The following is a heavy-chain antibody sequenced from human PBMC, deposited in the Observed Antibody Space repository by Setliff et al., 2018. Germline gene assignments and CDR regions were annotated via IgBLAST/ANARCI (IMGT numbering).Heavy chain of an antibody. J-gene: IGHJ4*02. D-gene: IGHD2-15*01. Sequence: ASVKVSCKASGYTFPTYLISWMRQAPGQGLEWMGWISPYNGNRNYAQKFQGRVTMTTDSSTSTAYLELKSLGSDDTAVYYCASERESASRQTYFDSWGQGTLVTVSS. CDR3: ASERESASRQTYFDS. CDR2: ISPYNGNR. CDR1: GYTFPTYL. V-gene: IGHV1-18*01.